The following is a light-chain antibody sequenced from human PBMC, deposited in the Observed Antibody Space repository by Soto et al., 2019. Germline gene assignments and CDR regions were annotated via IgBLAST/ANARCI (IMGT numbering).Light chain of an antibody. J-gene: IGLJ2*01. CDR2: NNN. Sequence: QSVLTQPPSVSGAPGQRVTISCTGSSSNFGANYNVHWYQQVPGTAPKLLIYNNNNRPPGVPGRFSASKSGTSASLAISGLQSEDEAEYYCAAWDDSLRGRVFGGGTKLTVL. V-gene: IGLV1-40*01. CDR1: SSNFGANYN. CDR3: AAWDDSLRGRV.